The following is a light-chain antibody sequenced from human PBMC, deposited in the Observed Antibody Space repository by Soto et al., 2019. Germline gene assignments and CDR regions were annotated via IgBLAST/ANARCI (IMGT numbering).Light chain of an antibody. CDR1: QSVSSN. J-gene: IGKJ3*01. CDR2: GAS. V-gene: IGKV3-15*01. CDR3: QQYNNWPFT. Sequence: EIVMTQSPATLSVSPGERATLSCRASQSVSSNLAWYQQKPGQAPRLLIYGASTRATGIPARVSGSGSGTEVTRTISSRQSEDFAVYYCQQYNNWPFTFGPGTKVDIK.